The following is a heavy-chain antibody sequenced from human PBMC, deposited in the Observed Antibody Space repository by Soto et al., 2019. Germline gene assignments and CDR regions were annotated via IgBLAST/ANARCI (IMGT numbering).Heavy chain of an antibody. J-gene: IGHJ4*02. V-gene: IGHV3-7*01. Sequence: GGSLSLSWAASGFTFSSYWMSWVRQAPGKGLEWVANIKQDGSEKYYVDSVKGRFTISRDNAKNSLYLQMNSLRAEDTAVYYCAREGTIFGNYFDYWGQGTLVTVSS. CDR2: IKQDGSEK. CDR3: AREGTIFGNYFDY. D-gene: IGHD3-3*01. CDR1: GFTFSSYW.